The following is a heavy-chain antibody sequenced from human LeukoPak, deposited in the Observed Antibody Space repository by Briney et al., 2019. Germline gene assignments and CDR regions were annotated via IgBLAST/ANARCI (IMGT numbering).Heavy chain of an antibody. D-gene: IGHD6-19*01. J-gene: IGHJ4*02. Sequence: PGGSVRLSCAASGFTFSSYGMHWVRQAPGKGLEWVAFIRYDGSNKYYADSVKGRFTISRDNSKNTLYLQMNSLRAEDTAVYYCAKGRSSGWYRWDYFDYWGQGTLVTVSS. CDR1: GFTFSSYG. CDR2: IRYDGSNK. CDR3: AKGRSSGWYRWDYFDY. V-gene: IGHV3-30*02.